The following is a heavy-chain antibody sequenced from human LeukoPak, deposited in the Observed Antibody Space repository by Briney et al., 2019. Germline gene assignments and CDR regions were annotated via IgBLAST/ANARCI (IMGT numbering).Heavy chain of an antibody. Sequence: GGSLRLSCAASGFTFSRYGMHWVRQAPGKGLEWVAFIRYDESNKFYADSVKGRFTVSRDNSKNTLYLQMNSLRADDTAVYYCATPAAGPGAEYSLYWGQGTLVIVSS. CDR3: ATPAAGPGAEYSLY. CDR1: GFTFSRYG. D-gene: IGHD6-13*01. CDR2: IRYDESNK. J-gene: IGHJ1*01. V-gene: IGHV3-30*02.